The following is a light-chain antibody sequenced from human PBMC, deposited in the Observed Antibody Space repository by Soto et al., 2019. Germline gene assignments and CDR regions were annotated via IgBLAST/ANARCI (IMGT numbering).Light chain of an antibody. Sequence: EIVLTQSPATLSLSPGERATLSCRASQSVSSYLAWYQQKPGQAPRLLIYDASNRATGIPARFSGSGSGTDFTLTICSLEPKDFAVNYCQQREAFGQGT. V-gene: IGKV3-11*01. CDR3: QQREA. CDR1: QSVSSY. J-gene: IGKJ1*01. CDR2: DAS.